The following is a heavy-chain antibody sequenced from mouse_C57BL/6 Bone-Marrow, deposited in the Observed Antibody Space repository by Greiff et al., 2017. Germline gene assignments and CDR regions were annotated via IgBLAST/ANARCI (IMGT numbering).Heavy chain of an antibody. Sequence: EVKVVESGGGLVKPGGSLKLSCAASGFTFSSYTMSWVRQTPEKRLQWVAAISGGGGNTYYPASVKGRFTISRDNDKNILYLQMSSLRSEDTALYYWSRQVTTVLATKYFDVWGTGTTVTVSS. CDR3: SRQVTTVLATKYFDV. V-gene: IGHV5-9*01. CDR2: ISGGGGNT. J-gene: IGHJ1*03. CDR1: GFTFSSYT. D-gene: IGHD1-1*01.